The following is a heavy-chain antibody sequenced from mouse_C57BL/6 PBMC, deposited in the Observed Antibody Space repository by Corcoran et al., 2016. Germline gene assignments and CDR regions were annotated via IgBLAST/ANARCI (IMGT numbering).Heavy chain of an antibody. V-gene: IGHV1-66*01. CDR1: GYSFTSYY. D-gene: IGHD1-1*01. CDR3: ASFITTVVADY. J-gene: IGHJ2*01. Sequence: QVQLQQSGPELVKPGASVKISCKASGYSFTSYYIHWVKQRPGQGLEWIGWIYPGSGNTKYNEKFKGKATLTADKSSSTAYMQLSSLTSEDSAVYFCASFITTVVADYWGQGTTLTVSS. CDR2: IYPGSGNT.